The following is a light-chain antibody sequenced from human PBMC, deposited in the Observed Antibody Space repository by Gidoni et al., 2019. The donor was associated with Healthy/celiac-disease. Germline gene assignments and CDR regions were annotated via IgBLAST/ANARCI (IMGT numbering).Light chain of an antibody. J-gene: IGKJ3*01. Sequence: DIQMTQSPSSLSASVGDRVTITCRASPCISSYLNWYQQKPGKAPKLLIYAASSLQSGVPSRFSGSGSGTDFTLTISSLQPEDFATYYCQQSYSTPRFTFGPXTKVDIK. CDR2: AAS. V-gene: IGKV1-39*01. CDR1: PCISSY. CDR3: QQSYSTPRFT.